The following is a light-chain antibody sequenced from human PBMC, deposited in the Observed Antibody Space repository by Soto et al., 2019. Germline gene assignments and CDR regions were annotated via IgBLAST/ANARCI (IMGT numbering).Light chain of an antibody. CDR1: QDIGSS. Sequence: DIQMTQSPSSLSASVGDRVTITCRASQDIGSSLAWYQQKPGKVPKLLIHTAIILQSGVPSRFSGSASGTDFTLTISSLQPEDVATYFCQKYNSVPCTFGQGTKVEIK. CDR3: QKYNSVPCT. J-gene: IGKJ1*01. CDR2: TAI. V-gene: IGKV1-27*01.